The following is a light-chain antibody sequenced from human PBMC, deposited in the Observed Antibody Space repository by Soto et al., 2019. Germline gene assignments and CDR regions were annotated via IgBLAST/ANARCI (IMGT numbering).Light chain of an antibody. J-gene: IGKJ5*01. Sequence: EIVMAQSPASLSVSPGERATLSCRSSQSMGSNLAWYQQRPGQSPRLLIYGASSRATGIPARFSGSGSGTEFTLSISSLQSEDFAVYYCQQYNNWPFITFGQGTRLEIK. CDR2: GAS. CDR3: QQYNNWPFIT. V-gene: IGKV3-15*01. CDR1: QSMGSN.